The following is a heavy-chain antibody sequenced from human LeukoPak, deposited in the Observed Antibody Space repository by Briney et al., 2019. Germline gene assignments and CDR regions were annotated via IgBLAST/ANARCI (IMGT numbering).Heavy chain of an antibody. D-gene: IGHD5-18*01. J-gene: IGHJ4*02. Sequence: GGSLRLSCSASEFTFSSYEMNWVRQAPGKGLEWVSYISGGGETTLYADSVKGRFTTSRDNAKNSLYLQLTSLRAEDTAVYYCARVGRIQYFDCWGQGTLVTVSS. CDR1: EFTFSSYE. CDR2: ISGGGETT. CDR3: ARVGRIQYFDC. V-gene: IGHV3-48*03.